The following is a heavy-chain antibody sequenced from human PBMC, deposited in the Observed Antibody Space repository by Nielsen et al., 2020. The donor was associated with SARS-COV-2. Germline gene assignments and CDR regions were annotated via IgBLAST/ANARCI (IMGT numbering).Heavy chain of an antibody. D-gene: IGHD6-19*01. J-gene: IGHJ4*02. CDR3: ASSGWPNYFDY. V-gene: IGHV4-59*01. CDR1: GGSISNYY. Sequence: SETLSLTCTVSGGSISNYYWSWIRQPPGKGLEWNGYIYYSGSTNYNPSLKSRVTISVDTSKNQFSLKLSSVTAADTAVYYCASSGWPNYFDYWGQGTLVTVSS. CDR2: IYYSGST.